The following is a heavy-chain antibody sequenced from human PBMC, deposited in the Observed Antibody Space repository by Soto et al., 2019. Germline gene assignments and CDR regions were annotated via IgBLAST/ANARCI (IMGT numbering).Heavy chain of an antibody. V-gene: IGHV4-30-2*01. Sequence: SETLALTCIVSGDSITSPSSSWTWFRQPPRKSLEWIGYIYQNGNTCYNPSVKGRVTISVDRSKNQFSLSLQSVTAADTAVYFCVRRKLGYVVDICGPGTLVT. J-gene: IGHJ3*02. CDR3: VRRKLGYVVDI. CDR1: GDSITSPSSS. CDR2: IYQNGNT. D-gene: IGHD2-8*01.